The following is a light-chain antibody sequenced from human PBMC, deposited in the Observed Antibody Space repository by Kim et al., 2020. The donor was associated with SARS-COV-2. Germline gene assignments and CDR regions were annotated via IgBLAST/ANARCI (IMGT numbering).Light chain of an antibody. V-gene: IGKV3-20*01. Sequence: APGERATLSCRSSHTVNSDYLAWYQQKPGLAPDLLIYGASTRPTGVPDRFSGSGSGTEFTLTVTRLEAEDFAVYFCQQYQSSPFTFGQGTRLEIK. CDR2: GAS. CDR1: HTVNSDY. CDR3: QQYQSSPFT. J-gene: IGKJ5*01.